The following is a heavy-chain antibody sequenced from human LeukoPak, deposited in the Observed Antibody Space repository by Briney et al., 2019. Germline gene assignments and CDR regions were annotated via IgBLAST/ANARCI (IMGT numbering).Heavy chain of an antibody. CDR1: GGSISSSSYY. CDR3: ASYTYYYDSSGYYPPGYFDY. V-gene: IGHV4-39*07. D-gene: IGHD3-22*01. Sequence: SATPSLTCTVSGGSISSSSYYWGWIRQPPGKGLEWIGSIYYSGSTYYNPSLKSRVTISVDTSKNQFSLKLSSVTAADTAVYYCASYTYYYDSSGYYPPGYFDYWGQGTLVTVSS. J-gene: IGHJ4*02. CDR2: IYYSGST.